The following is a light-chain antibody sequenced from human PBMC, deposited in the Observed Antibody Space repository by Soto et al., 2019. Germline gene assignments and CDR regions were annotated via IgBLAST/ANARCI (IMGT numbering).Light chain of an antibody. J-gene: IGKJ5*01. CDR3: QQYGSSPSIT. Sequence: DIVMTQSPAALSVSPGERATLSCGAIQSVSSSYLAWYQQKPGLAPRLLIYDASSRATGIPDRFSGSGSGTDFTLTISRLEPEDFAVYYCQQYGSSPSITFGQGTRLEIK. CDR2: DAS. CDR1: QSVSSSY. V-gene: IGKV3D-20*01.